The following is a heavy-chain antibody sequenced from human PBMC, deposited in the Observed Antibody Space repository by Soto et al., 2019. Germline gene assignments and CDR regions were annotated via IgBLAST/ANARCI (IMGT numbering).Heavy chain of an antibody. J-gene: IGHJ6*02. D-gene: IGHD6-13*01. Sequence: SETMSLTCTVSGGSISSYYWSWIRQPPGKGLEWIGYIYYSGSTNYNPSLKSRVTISVDTSKNQFSLKLSSVTDADTAMYYCARLGSLAAAGTYYYGMDVWGQGTKVTVSS. V-gene: IGHV4-59*01. CDR1: GGSISSYY. CDR3: ARLGSLAAAGTYYYGMDV. CDR2: IYYSGST.